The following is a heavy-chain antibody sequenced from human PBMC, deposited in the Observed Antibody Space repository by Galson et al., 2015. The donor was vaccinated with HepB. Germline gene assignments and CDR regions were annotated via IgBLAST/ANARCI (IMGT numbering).Heavy chain of an antibody. CDR1: RFTFSSYA. J-gene: IGHJ4*02. V-gene: IGHV3-23*01. CDR2: ITGSGGST. CDR3: AKDGSVAPAGIFHS. D-gene: IGHD6-13*01. Sequence: SLRLSCAASRFTFSSYAMNWVRQTPGKGLEWVSAITGSGGSTFYADSVKGRFTISRDNSKNTLFLQINSLRAEDTAVYYCAKDGSVAPAGIFHSCGQGSLVAVSS.